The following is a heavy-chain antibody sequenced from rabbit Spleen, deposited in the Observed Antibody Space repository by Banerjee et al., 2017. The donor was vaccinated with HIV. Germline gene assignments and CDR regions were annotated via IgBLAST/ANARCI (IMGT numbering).Heavy chain of an antibody. CDR2: IYFLFGTT. Sequence: QEQLVESGGGLVQPGGSLKLSCKASGFAFSMTGVGWVRQPPGKELEWIVYIYFLFGTTYYAKWVNGRFAISSHNDQNELDLQLYSLSVADTVTYFCVRGANSGGDNGTYYFDLWGQGTLVTV. CDR1: GFAFSMTG. D-gene: IGHD1-1*01. V-gene: IGHV1S47*01. CDR3: VRGANSGGDNGTYYFDL. J-gene: IGHJ4*01.